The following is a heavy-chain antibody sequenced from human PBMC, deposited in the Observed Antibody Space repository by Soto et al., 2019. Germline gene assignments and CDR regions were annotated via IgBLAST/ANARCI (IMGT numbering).Heavy chain of an antibody. CDR3: AKDGWLLDFDY. Sequence: GGSLRLSCVASGFPFSNYYMDWVRQAPGKGLEWVAVISGSEDNIHYADSVKGRFTISRDNSMNTLSLQMNSLRAEDTAVYYCAKDGWLLDFDYWGQGTLVTVSS. CDR2: ISGSEDNI. CDR1: GFPFSNYY. D-gene: IGHD2-15*01. V-gene: IGHV3-23*01. J-gene: IGHJ4*02.